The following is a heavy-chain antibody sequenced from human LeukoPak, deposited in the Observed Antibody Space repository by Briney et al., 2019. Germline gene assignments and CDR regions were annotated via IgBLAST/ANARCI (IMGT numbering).Heavy chain of an antibody. V-gene: IGHV3-23*01. Sequence: GGSLRLSCAASGFTFSSYAMSWVRQAPGKGLEWVSAISGSGGSTYYADSVKGRFTISRDNAKNSLYLQMNSLRAEDTAVYYCAALAYCGGDCYSGYLDYWGQGTLVTVSS. CDR1: GFTFSSYA. CDR3: AALAYCGGDCYSGYLDY. CDR2: ISGSGGST. D-gene: IGHD2-21*02. J-gene: IGHJ4*02.